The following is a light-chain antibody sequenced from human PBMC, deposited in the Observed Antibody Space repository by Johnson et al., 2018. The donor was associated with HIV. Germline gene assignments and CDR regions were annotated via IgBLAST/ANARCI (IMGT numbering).Light chain of an antibody. Sequence: QSVLTQPPSVSAAPGQKVTISCSGSSSNIGNNYLSWYQHLPGTAPRLLIYDNNKRPSGIPDRFSGSKSGTSATLGITGLQTGDEADYYCGTWDSRLSAEVFGTGTKVTVL. J-gene: IGLJ1*01. CDR2: DNN. CDR1: SSNIGNNY. CDR3: GTWDSRLSAEV. V-gene: IGLV1-51*01.